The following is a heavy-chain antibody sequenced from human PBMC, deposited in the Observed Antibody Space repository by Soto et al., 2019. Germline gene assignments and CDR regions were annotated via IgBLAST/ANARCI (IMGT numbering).Heavy chain of an antibody. CDR3: ARHSYYYGSTYVCWLDP. J-gene: IGHJ5*02. D-gene: IGHD3-10*01. Sequence: SETLSLTCTVSGGSFISSSYYWGWIRQPPGKGLEWIGSIYYSGSTYYNPSLKSRVTISVDTSKNQFSLKLSFVTAADTAVYYCARHSYYYGSTYVCWLDPWGQGTLVT. V-gene: IGHV4-39*01. CDR2: IYYSGST. CDR1: GGSFISSSYY.